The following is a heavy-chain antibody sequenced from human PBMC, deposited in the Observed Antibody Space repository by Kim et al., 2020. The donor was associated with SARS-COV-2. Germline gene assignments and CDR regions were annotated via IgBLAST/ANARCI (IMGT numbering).Heavy chain of an antibody. J-gene: IGHJ4*02. CDR1: GYTFTGYY. V-gene: IGHV1-2*06. CDR3: ASAPPAVYYYDTGEYFDY. Sequence: ASVKVSCKASGYTFTGYYMHWVRQAPGQGLERMGRINPNSGGTNYAQKFQGRVTMTRDTSISTAYMELSRLRSDDTAVYYCASAPPAVYYYDTGEYFDYWGQGTLVTVSS. D-gene: IGHD3-22*01. CDR2: INPNSGGT.